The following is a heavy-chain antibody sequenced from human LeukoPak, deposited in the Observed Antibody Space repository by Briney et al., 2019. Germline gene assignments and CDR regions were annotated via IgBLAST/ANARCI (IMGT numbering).Heavy chain of an antibody. CDR2: ISAYNGNT. CDR1: GYTFTSYG. D-gene: IGHD6-19*01. CDR3: ATLRYAAVAGIDLPTDY. J-gene: IGHJ4*02. V-gene: IGHV1-18*04. Sequence: ASVKVSCKASGYTFTSYGISWVRQAPGQGLEWMGWISAYNGNTNYAQKLQGRVTMTTDTSTSTAYTELRSLRSDDTAVYYCATLRYAAVAGIDLPTDYWGQGTLVTVSS.